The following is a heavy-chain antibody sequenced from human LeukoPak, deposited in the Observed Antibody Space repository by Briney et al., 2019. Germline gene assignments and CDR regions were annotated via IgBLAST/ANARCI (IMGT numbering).Heavy chain of an antibody. Sequence: PSETLSLTCAVYGGSFSGYYWSWIRQPPGKGLEWIGYIYYSGSTNYNPSLKSRVTISVDTSKNQFSLKLSSVTAADTAVYYCARDAGYSSGIDYWGQGTLVTVSS. CDR3: ARDAGYSSGIDY. CDR1: GGSFSGYY. V-gene: IGHV4-59*01. D-gene: IGHD6-19*01. J-gene: IGHJ4*02. CDR2: IYYSGST.